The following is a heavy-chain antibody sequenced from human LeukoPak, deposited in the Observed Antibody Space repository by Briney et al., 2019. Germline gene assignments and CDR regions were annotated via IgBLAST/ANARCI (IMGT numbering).Heavy chain of an antibody. CDR2: INPNSGGT. V-gene: IGHV1-2*02. J-gene: IGHJ3*01. Sequence: GASVKVSCKASGYTFTGYYMHWVRQAPGQGLEWMGWINPNSGGTNYAQKFQGRVTMTRDTSISTAYMELSRLRSDDTAVYYCARGADIVVVPAAIYLWGQGTMVTVSS. D-gene: IGHD2-2*01. CDR1: GYTFTGYY. CDR3: ARGADIVVVPAAIYL.